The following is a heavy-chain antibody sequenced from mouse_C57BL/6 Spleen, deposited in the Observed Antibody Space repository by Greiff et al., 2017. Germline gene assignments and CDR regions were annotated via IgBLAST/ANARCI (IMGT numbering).Heavy chain of an antibody. D-gene: IGHD4-1*01. CDR2: IDPETGGT. V-gene: IGHV1-15*01. CDR3: PKLTGTAWFAY. Sequence: ESGAELVRPGASVTLSCKASGYTFTDYEMHWVKQTPVHGLEWIGAIDPETGGTAYNQKFKGKAILTADKSSSTAYMELRSLTSEDSAVYYCPKLTGTAWFAYWGQGTLVTVSA. CDR1: GYTFTDYE. J-gene: IGHJ3*01.